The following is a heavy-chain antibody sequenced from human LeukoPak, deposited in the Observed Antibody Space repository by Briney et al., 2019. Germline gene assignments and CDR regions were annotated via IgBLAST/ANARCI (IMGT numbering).Heavy chain of an antibody. J-gene: IGHJ4*02. CDR1: GGSITSDN. CDR2: INIDSGRI. V-gene: IGHV3-48*04. Sequence: PSETLSLTCAASGGSITSDNWWTWLRQAPGKRLEWLSFINIDSGRILYADSVKGRFTISRDDDKSSVYLHMHSLRAEDTAVYYCMRDAPGSNTGDYWGQGTRVTVSS. CDR3: MRDAPGSNTGDY. D-gene: IGHD1-14*01.